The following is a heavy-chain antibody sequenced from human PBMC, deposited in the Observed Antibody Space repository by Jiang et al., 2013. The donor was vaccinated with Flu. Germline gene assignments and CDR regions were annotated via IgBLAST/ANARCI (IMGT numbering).Heavy chain of an antibody. CDR2: INHSGST. V-gene: IGHV4-34*01. CDR1: GGSVQWLL. D-gene: IGHD5-24*01. CDR3: ATSNLEKWIQPGAYFDP. Sequence: TLSLTCAVYGGSVQWLLLELDPPAPRKGLEWIGEINHSGSTNYNPSLKSRVTMSVDTSKNQXSLKLSSVTAADTAVYYCATSNLEKWIQPGAYFDPWGQGTLVTVSS. J-gene: IGHJ5*02.